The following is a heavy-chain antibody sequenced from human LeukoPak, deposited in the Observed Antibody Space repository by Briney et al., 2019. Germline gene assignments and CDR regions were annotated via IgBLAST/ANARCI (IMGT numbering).Heavy chain of an antibody. D-gene: IGHD6-6*01. CDR1: GFTFSSYG. CDR3: ARDPSGEHGRYSSSTLFDY. Sequence: GGSLRLSCAASGFTFSSYGMHWVRQAPGKGLEWVAVISYDGSNKYYADSVKGRFTISRDNSKNTLYLQMNSLRAEDTAVYYCARDPSGEHGRYSSSTLFDYWGQGTLVTVSS. J-gene: IGHJ4*02. V-gene: IGHV3-30*03. CDR2: ISYDGSNK.